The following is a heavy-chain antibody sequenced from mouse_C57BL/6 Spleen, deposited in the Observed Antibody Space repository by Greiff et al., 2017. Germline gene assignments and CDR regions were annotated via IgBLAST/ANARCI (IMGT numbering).Heavy chain of an antibody. D-gene: IGHD3-2*02. CDR2: IYPGSGST. Sequence: QVQLQQSGAELVKLGASVKMSCKASGYTFTSYWITWVKQRPGQGLEWIGDIYPGSGSTNYNEKFKSKATLTVDTSSSTAYMQLSSLTSEDSAVYYCERQGSGYPFAYWGQGTLVTVSA. CDR3: ERQGSGYPFAY. V-gene: IGHV1-55*01. CDR1: GYTFTSYW. J-gene: IGHJ3*01.